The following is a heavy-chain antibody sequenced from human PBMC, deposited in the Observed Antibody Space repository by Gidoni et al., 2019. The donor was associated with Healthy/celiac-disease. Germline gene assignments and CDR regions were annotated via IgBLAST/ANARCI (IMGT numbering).Heavy chain of an antibody. CDR3: ARASGSYYGFDY. D-gene: IGHD1-26*01. CDR2: IIPILGIA. J-gene: IGHJ4*02. V-gene: IGHV1-69*04. Sequence: QVQLVQSGAEVKKPGSSVKVSCKASGGTFSSSAISWVRQAPGQGLEWMGMIIPILGIANYAQKFQGRVTITADKSTSTAYMELSSLRSEDTAVYYCARASGSYYGFDYWGQGTLVTVSS. CDR1: GGTFSSSA.